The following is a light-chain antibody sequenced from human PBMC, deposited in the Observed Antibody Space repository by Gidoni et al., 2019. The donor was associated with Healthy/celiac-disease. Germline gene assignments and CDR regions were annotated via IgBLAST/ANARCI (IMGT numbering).Light chain of an antibody. CDR3: QQYGSSSWT. J-gene: IGKJ1*01. CDR2: GAS. V-gene: IGKV3-20*01. Sequence: EIVLTQSPGTLSLSPGERATLPCRASQSVSSSYLAWYQQKPGQAPRLLIYGASSRATGIPDRFSGSGSGTDFTLTIRRLEPEDFAVYYCQQYGSSSWTFGQGTKVEIK. CDR1: QSVSSSY.